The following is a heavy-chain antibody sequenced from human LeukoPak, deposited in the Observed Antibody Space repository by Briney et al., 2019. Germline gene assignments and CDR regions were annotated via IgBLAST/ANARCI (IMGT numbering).Heavy chain of an antibody. D-gene: IGHD6-19*01. CDR3: ARTVSSGWTNWFDP. J-gene: IGHJ5*02. V-gene: IGHV4-59*01. CDR2: IYYSGST. Sequence: SETLSLTCTVSGGSISSYYWSWIRQPPGKGLEWIGYIYYSGSTNYNPSLKSRVTISVDTSKNQFSLKLISVTAADTAVYYCARTVSSGWTNWFDPWGQGTLVTVSS. CDR1: GGSISSYY.